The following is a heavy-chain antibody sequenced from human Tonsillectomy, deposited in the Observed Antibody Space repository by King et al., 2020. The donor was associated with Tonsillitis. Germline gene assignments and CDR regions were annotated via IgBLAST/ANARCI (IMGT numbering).Heavy chain of an antibody. CDR2: IKRKSVGGTT. CDR1: GFPFNSFW. CDR3: TRRDDYLDV. V-gene: IGHV3-15*01. Sequence: VQLVESGGDLVKPGGSLRLSCSASGFPFNSFWMSWVRQAPGKVLQWLGHIKRKSVGGTTDYAAPVKGRFTISRDDSENTLYLQMNGLKTEDTGVYFCTRRDDYLDVWGKGTTVTVSS. J-gene: IGHJ6*03.